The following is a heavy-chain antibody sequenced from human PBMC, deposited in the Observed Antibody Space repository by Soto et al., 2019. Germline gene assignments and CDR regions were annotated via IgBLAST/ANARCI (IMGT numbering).Heavy chain of an antibody. CDR3: ARGYCSSTSCYFVY. CDR1: GYTFTSYG. V-gene: IGHV1-18*01. J-gene: IGHJ4*02. Sequence: QVQLVQSGAEVKKPGASVKVSCKASGYTFTSYGISWVRQAPGQGLEWMGWISAYNGNTNYAQKLQGRVTMTTDTPRGAAYRELRSLRSDDTAVYSCARGYCSSTSCYFVYWGQGTLVTVSS. D-gene: IGHD2-2*01. CDR2: ISAYNGNT.